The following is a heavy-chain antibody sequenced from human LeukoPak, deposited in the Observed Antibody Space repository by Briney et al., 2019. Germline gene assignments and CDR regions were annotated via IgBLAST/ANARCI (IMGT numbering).Heavy chain of an antibody. V-gene: IGHV3-33*08. CDR2: IWYDGSNK. J-gene: IGHJ5*02. CDR1: GFTFSSYG. D-gene: IGHD2-2*02. CDR3: ARGGCSSTSCYIDLFPLTRRPNWFDP. Sequence: HSGGSLRLSCAASGFTFSSYGMHWVRQAPGKGLEWVAVIWYDGSNKYYADFVKGRFTISRDSSKNTLYLQMNSLRAEDTAVCYCARGGCSSTSCYIDLFPLTRRPNWFDPWGQGTLVTVSS.